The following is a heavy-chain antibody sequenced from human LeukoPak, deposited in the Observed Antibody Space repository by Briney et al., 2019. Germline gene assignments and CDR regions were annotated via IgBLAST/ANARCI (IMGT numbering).Heavy chain of an antibody. J-gene: IGHJ4*02. CDR1: GFTFSSYA. CDR3: AKDLSNWNDVTTPDY. V-gene: IGHV3-30*18. CDR2: ISYDGSNK. Sequence: GGSLRLSCAASGFTFSSYAVHWVRQAPGKGLEWVAFISYDGSNKYYPDSVKGRFTISRDNSKNTLYLQMNSLRAEDTAVYYCAKDLSNWNDVTTPDYWGQGTLVTVSS. D-gene: IGHD1-1*01.